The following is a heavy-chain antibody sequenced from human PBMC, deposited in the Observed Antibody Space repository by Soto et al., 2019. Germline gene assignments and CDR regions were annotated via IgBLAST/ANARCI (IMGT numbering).Heavy chain of an antibody. V-gene: IGHV3-30-3*01. Sequence: QVQLVESGGGVVQPGRSLRLSCAASGFTFSSYAMHWVSQAPGKGLEWVAVISYDGSNKYYADSVKGRFTISRDNSKNTMYLQMNSLRAEDTAVYYCARDAVTMIVGGGGMDVWGQGTTVTVSS. CDR3: ARDAVTMIVGGGGMDV. CDR1: GFTFSSYA. CDR2: ISYDGSNK. D-gene: IGHD3-22*01. J-gene: IGHJ6*02.